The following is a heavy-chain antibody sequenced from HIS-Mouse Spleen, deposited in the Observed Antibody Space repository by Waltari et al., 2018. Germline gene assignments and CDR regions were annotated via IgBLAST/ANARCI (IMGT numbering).Heavy chain of an antibody. V-gene: IGHV1-2*02. J-gene: IGHJ6*02. Sequence: QVQLVQSGAEVKKPGASVKVSCKASGYTFTGYYMHWVRQATGQGLGWMGWIKPDSGGTNYAQKFQGRVTMTRDTSISTAYMELSRLRSDDTAVYYCARDYYGSGSYYYYYGMDVWGQGTTVTVSS. D-gene: IGHD3-10*01. CDR2: IKPDSGGT. CDR3: ARDYYGSGSYYYYYGMDV. CDR1: GYTFTGYY.